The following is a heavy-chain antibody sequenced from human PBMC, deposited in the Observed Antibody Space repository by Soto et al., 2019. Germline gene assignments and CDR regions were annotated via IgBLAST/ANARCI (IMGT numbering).Heavy chain of an antibody. CDR2: IHPGDSDT. Sequence: AEYLKISCQGSGYTFSNDGLAWVRQMPGKGLEWLGVIHPGDSDTTYSPSFQGQVTFSADRSIRSAYLQWSTLKASDTGTYYCARHGTTSRWSAMDVWGQGTTVTVAS. D-gene: IGHD6-13*01. CDR3: ARHGTTSRWSAMDV. CDR1: GYTFSNDG. J-gene: IGHJ6*02. V-gene: IGHV5-51*01.